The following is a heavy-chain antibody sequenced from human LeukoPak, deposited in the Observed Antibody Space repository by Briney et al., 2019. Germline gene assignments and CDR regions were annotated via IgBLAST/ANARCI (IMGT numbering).Heavy chain of an antibody. V-gene: IGHV3-30-3*01. CDR2: ISYDGSNK. D-gene: IGHD2-2*01. Sequence: GGSLRLSCAASGFTFSSYAMHWVRQAPGKGLEWVAVISYDGSNKYYADSVKGRFTISRDNSKNTLYLQMNSLRAEDTAVYYCAREYCSSTSWHYGMDVWGQGTTVTVSS. J-gene: IGHJ6*02. CDR1: GFTFSSYA. CDR3: AREYCSSTSWHYGMDV.